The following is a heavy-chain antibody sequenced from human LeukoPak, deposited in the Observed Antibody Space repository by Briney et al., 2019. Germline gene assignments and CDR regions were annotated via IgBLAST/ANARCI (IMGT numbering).Heavy chain of an antibody. CDR2: ISGSGGST. Sequence: PGGSLRLSCAASGFTFSSYAMSWVRQAPGKGLEWVSAISGSGGSTYYADSVKGRFTISRDNSKNTLYLQMNSLRAKDTAVYYCAKDMGYDFWSGYYNYWGQGTLVTVSS. CDR1: GFTFSSYA. V-gene: IGHV3-23*01. D-gene: IGHD3-3*01. J-gene: IGHJ4*02. CDR3: AKDMGYDFWSGYYNY.